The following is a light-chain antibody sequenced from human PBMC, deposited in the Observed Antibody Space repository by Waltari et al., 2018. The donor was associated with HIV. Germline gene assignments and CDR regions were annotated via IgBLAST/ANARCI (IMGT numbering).Light chain of an antibody. V-gene: IGLV1-44*01. CDR3: AAWDDSLNGEVV. CDR2: GNT. CDR1: NSNIGSNT. Sequence: QSVLTQPPSASGTPGQRVTISCSGRNSNIGSNTVNWYQQLPGTAPKLLIYGNTHRPSGVPDRFSGSKSCTSASLAISGLQSEDEADYYCAAWDDSLNGEVVFGGGTKLTVL. J-gene: IGLJ2*01.